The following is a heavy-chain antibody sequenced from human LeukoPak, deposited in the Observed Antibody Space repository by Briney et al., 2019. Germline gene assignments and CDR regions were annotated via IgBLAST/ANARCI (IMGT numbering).Heavy chain of an antibody. V-gene: IGHV1-2*06. J-gene: IGHJ4*02. CDR1: GYTFTSYY. D-gene: IGHD3-22*01. CDR2: INPNSGGT. CDR3: TRSDYDTSGEFDY. Sequence: GASVKVSCKASGYTFTSYYMHWVRQAPGQGLEWMGRINPNSGGTNYAQKFQGRVTMTRDTSISTASMELSSLRSDDTAVYYCTRSDYDTSGEFDYWGQGTLVTVSS.